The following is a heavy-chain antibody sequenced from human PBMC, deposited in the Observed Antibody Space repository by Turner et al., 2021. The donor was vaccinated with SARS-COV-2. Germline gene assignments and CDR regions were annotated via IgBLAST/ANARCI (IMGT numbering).Heavy chain of an antibody. J-gene: IGHJ5*02. CDR3: ARQFKAMVRGAPLLSWFDP. V-gene: IGHV5-10-1*03. CDR1: GYSFTSYW. Sequence: EVQLVQSGAEVKKPGESLRISCKGSGYSFTSYWISWVRQMPGKGLEWMGRIDPSDSNTNYSPSFQGHVTISADKSSSTAYLQWSSVKASDTAMYYCARQFKAMVRGAPLLSWFDPWGQGTLVTVSS. CDR2: IDPSDSNT. D-gene: IGHD3-10*01.